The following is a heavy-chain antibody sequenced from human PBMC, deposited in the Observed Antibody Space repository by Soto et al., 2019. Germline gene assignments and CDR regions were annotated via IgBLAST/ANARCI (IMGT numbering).Heavy chain of an antibody. J-gene: IGHJ4*02. CDR1: GGSISSYY. CDR3: ARVRGGRNYLDY. CDR2: IYYSGST. D-gene: IGHD6-25*01. V-gene: IGHV4-59*01. Sequence: PSETLSLTCTVSGGSISSYYWSWIRQPPGKGLEWIGYIYYSGSTNYNPSLKSRVTISVDTSKNQFSLKLSSVTAADTAVYYCARVRGGRNYLDYWGQGTLVTVSS.